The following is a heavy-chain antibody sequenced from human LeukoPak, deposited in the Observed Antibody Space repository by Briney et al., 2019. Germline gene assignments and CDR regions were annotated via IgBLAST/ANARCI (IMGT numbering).Heavy chain of an antibody. Sequence: SETLSLTCGVYNGSFGESFSDFFWSWIRQPPGRGLEWIGEISHGDSTTYNPSLKSRLTMSFDTSKNQFSLKLSSVTAADTAVYYCARAQYYGSGSYSPKFDYWGQGTLVTVSS. D-gene: IGHD3-10*01. V-gene: IGHV4-34*01. CDR3: ARAQYYGSGSYSPKFDY. CDR2: ISHGDST. CDR1: NGSFGESFSDFF. J-gene: IGHJ4*02.